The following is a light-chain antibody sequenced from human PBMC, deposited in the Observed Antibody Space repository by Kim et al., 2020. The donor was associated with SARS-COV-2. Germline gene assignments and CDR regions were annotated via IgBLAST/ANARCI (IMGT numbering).Light chain of an antibody. CDR1: SSNIGAGYD. J-gene: IGLJ3*02. V-gene: IGLV1-40*01. CDR3: QSYDSSLSGRV. Sequence: GVTLTCTGTSSNIGAGYDVHWYQQLPGTAPQLLIYGNSNRPSGVPDRFSGSKSGTSASLAITGLRAEDEADYFCQSYDSSLSGRVFGGGTQLTVL. CDR2: GNS.